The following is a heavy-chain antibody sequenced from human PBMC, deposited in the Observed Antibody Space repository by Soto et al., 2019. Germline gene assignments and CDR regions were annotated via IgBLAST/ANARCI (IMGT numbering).Heavy chain of an antibody. CDR2: IYYSGST. J-gene: IGHJ6*02. CDR1: GGSISSGGYY. D-gene: IGHD2-2*01. Sequence: QVQLQESGPGLVKPSQTLSLTCTVSGGSISSGGYYWSWIRQHPGKGLEWIGYIYYSGSTYYNPSLKSRVTISXXTXKXXFSLKLSSVTAADTAVYYCARGNEDIVLVPAGMDVWGQGTTVTVSS. CDR3: ARGNEDIVLVPAGMDV. V-gene: IGHV4-31*03.